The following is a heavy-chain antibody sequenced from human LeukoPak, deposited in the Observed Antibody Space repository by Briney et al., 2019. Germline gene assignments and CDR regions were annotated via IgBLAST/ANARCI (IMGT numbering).Heavy chain of an antibody. J-gene: IGHJ4*02. CDR1: GFTFSSYA. D-gene: IGHD3-22*01. Sequence: GGSLRLSCAASGFTFSSYAMSWVRQAPGKGLEWVSAISGSGGSTYYADSVKGRFTISRDNSKNTLYLQMNSLRAEDTAVYYCAKGTNMIVVAKGYYFDYWGQGTLVTVSS. CDR2: ISGSGGST. CDR3: AKGTNMIVVAKGYYFDY. V-gene: IGHV3-23*01.